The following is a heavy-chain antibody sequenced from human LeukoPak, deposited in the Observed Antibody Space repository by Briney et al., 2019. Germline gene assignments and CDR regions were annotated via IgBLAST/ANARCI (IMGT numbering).Heavy chain of an antibody. Sequence: GGSLRLSCAASGFTFSSYAMSWVRHAPGNGLEWVSGFNGFGETRYYADSVTGRFTISRDSSKHTLYLQMNSLRAEDTAVYYCAREAVAVAGTPFAYYYYGMDVWGQGTTVTVSS. V-gene: IGHV3-23*01. CDR2: FNGFGETR. J-gene: IGHJ6*02. CDR3: AREAVAVAGTPFAYYYYGMDV. CDR1: GFTFSSYA. D-gene: IGHD6-19*01.